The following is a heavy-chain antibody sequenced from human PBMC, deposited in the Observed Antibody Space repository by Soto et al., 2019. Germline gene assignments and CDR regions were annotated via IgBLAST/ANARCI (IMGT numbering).Heavy chain of an antibody. J-gene: IGHJ6*03. CDR3: ARGGEYYYGSGSYYPDYYYYMDV. CDR1: GGTFSSYT. D-gene: IGHD3-10*01. Sequence: QVQLVQSGAEVKKPGSSVKVSCKASGGTFSSYTISWVRQAPGQGLEWMGRIIAILGIANYAQKFQGRVTITADKSTSTAYMELSSLRSEDTAVYYCARGGEYYYGSGSYYPDYYYYMDVWGKGTTVTVSS. V-gene: IGHV1-69*02. CDR2: IIAILGIA.